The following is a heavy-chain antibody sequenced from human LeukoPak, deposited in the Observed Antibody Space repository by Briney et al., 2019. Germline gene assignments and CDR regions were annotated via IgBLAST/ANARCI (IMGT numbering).Heavy chain of an antibody. Sequence: PGRSLRLSCAASGFTFSSYAMHWVRQAPGKGLEWVAVISYDGSNKYYADSVKGRFTISRDNSKNTLYLQMNSLRAEDTAVYYCARGVTYYDILTGYYVYWGQGTLVTVSS. CDR3: ARGVTYYDILTGYYVY. CDR2: ISYDGSNK. D-gene: IGHD3-9*01. V-gene: IGHV3-30-3*01. CDR1: GFTFSSYA. J-gene: IGHJ4*02.